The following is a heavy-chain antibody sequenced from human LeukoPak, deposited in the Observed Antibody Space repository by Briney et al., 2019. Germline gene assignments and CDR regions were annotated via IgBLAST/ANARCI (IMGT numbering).Heavy chain of an antibody. CDR2: INHRGNT. J-gene: IGHJ4*02. D-gene: IGHD1-14*01. CDR1: GGSFSGHY. Sequence: SETLSLTCGVSGGSFSGHYWSWIRQPPGEGLEWIGEINHRGNTKYNPSLKSRVIILVDTSKNQFSLKLSSVTAADTAVYYCASSPNPQLFDYWGQGTLVTVSS. CDR3: ASSPNPQLFDY. V-gene: IGHV4-34*01.